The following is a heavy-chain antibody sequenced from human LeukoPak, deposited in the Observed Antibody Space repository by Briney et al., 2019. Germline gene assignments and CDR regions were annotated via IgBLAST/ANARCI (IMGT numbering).Heavy chain of an antibody. J-gene: IGHJ5*02. CDR3: ARDRAPYVWGSTNPKENWFDP. Sequence: SQTLSLTCTVSGGSISSGSYYWSWIRQPAGKGLEWIGRMYTSGSTNYNPSLKSRVTISVDTSKNQFSLKLSSVTAADTAVYYCARDRAPYVWGSTNPKENWFDPWGQGTLVTVSS. D-gene: IGHD3-16*01. CDR2: MYTSGST. CDR1: GGSISSGSYY. V-gene: IGHV4-61*02.